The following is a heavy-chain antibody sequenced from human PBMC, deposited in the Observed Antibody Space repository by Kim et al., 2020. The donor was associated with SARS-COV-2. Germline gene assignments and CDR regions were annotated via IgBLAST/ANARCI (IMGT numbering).Heavy chain of an antibody. CDR3: AEWGWNLLGHPGD. V-gene: IGHV3-53*01. J-gene: IGHJ4*02. CDR2: IYSGGST. CDR1: GFTVSSNQ. Sequence: GGSLRLSCAASGFTVSSNQMSWVRQAPGKGLEWVSVIYSGGSTAYADSVKGRFTISRDNSKNTVYLQMNSLRAEDTAVYYCAEWGWNLLGHPGDWGQGTLVTVSS. D-gene: IGHD1-26*01.